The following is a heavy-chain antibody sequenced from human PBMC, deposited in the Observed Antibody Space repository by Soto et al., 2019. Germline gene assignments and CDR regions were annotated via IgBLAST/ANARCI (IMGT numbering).Heavy chain of an antibody. CDR3: ARVRLYSGYDRYDY. D-gene: IGHD5-12*01. Sequence: EVQLVESGGGLVQPGGSLRLSCAASGFTVSSNYMSWVRQAPGKGLEWVSVIYSGGSTYYADSVKGRFTISRDNSKNTLYLQMNSLRAEDTAVYYCARVRLYSGYDRYDYWGQGTLVTVSS. CDR2: IYSGGST. J-gene: IGHJ4*02. CDR1: GFTVSSNY. V-gene: IGHV3-66*01.